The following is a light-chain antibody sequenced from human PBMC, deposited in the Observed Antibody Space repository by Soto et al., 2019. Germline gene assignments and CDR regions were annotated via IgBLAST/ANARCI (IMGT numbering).Light chain of an antibody. V-gene: IGLV2-14*01. J-gene: IGLJ2*01. CDR3: SSYTPSNTA. CDR1: SSDIGGYDY. Sequence: QPVLTQPASVSGSPGQSITISCTGTSSDIGGYDYVSWFQQHPGKPPKLIIYEVSNWPSGVSYRFSGSKSGNTASLTISGLQAEDEADYYCSSYTPSNTAFGGGTKLTVL. CDR2: EVS.